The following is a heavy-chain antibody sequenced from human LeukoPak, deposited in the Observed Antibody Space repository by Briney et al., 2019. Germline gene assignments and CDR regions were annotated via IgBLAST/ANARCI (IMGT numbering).Heavy chain of an antibody. CDR1: GLTFSSYA. D-gene: IGHD3-22*01. CDR3: ARGLKWFLPLFEY. Sequence: GGSLRLSCAASGLTFSSYAMHWVSQAPGKGLEWVAVISYDGSNKYYADSVKGRFTISRDNSKNTLYLQMNSLRAEVTAMYYCARGLKWFLPLFEYWGQGTLVAVSS. CDR2: ISYDGSNK. J-gene: IGHJ4*02. V-gene: IGHV3-30*04.